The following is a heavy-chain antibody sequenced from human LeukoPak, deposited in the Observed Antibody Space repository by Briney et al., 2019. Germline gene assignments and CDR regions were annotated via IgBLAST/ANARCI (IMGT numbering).Heavy chain of an antibody. CDR3: AKKRVAVAGTHYFDY. J-gene: IGHJ4*02. Sequence: PGGSLRLSCAASGFTFSSYGMHWVRQAPGKGLEWVAVISYDGSNKYYADSVKGRFTISRDNSKNTLYLQMNSLRAEDTAVYYCAKKRVAVAGTHYFDYWGQGTLVTVSS. CDR1: GFTFSSYG. V-gene: IGHV3-30*18. CDR2: ISYDGSNK. D-gene: IGHD6-19*01.